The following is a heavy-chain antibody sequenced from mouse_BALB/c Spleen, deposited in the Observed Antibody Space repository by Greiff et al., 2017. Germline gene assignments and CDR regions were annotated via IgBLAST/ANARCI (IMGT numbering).Heavy chain of an antibody. CDR3: ARGGLPTAMDY. Sequence: EVQGVESGGGLVQPGGSRKLSCAASGFTFSSFGMHWVRQAPEKGLEWVAYISSGSSTNYYADTVKGRFTISRDNPKNTLFLQMTSLRSEDTAMYYCARGGLPTAMDYWGQGTSVTVSA. D-gene: IGHD2-2*01. CDR2: ISSGSSTN. CDR1: GFTFSSFG. V-gene: IGHV5-17*02. J-gene: IGHJ4*01.